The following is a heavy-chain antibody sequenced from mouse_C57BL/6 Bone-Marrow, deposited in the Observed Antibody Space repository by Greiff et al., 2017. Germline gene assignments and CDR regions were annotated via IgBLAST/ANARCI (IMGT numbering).Heavy chain of an antibody. V-gene: IGHV1-64*01. Sequence: QVQLQQPGAELVKPGASVKLSCKASGYTFTSYCMHWVKQRPGQGLEWIGMIHPNSGSTNYNEKFKSKATLTVDKSSSTAYMQLSSLTSEDSAVYYCAREGLRRAWFAYWGQGTLVTVSA. CDR2: IHPNSGST. D-gene: IGHD2-4*01. CDR3: AREGLRRAWFAY. J-gene: IGHJ3*01. CDR1: GYTFTSYC.